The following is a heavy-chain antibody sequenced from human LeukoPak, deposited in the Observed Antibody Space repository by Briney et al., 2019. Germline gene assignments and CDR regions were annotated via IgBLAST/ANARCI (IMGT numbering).Heavy chain of an antibody. CDR2: IYISGST. V-gene: IGHV4-61*02. Sequence: ASQTLSLTRTVSGGTINSDSYYWTWIRQPAGKGLEWIGRIYISGSTYYNPSLKSRVTISVDRSKNQFSLKLSSVTAADTAVYYCARAWGRVVVPAAIQGIAAAYYMDVWGKGTTVTVSS. CDR3: ARAWGRVVVPAAIQGIAAAYYMDV. J-gene: IGHJ6*03. D-gene: IGHD2-2*02. CDR1: GGTINSDSYY.